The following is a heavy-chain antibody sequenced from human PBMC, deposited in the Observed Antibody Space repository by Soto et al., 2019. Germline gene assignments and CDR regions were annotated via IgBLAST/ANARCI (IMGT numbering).Heavy chain of an antibody. V-gene: IGHV4-30-2*01. J-gene: IGHJ4*02. CDR2: IYHSGST. D-gene: IGHD3-22*01. CDR3: ARNYYYDSSGYHYYLDY. Sequence: TLSLTCAVSGGSISSGGYSWSWIRQPPGKGLEWIGYIYHSGSTYYNPSLKSRVTISVDRSKNQFSLKLSSVTAADTAVYYCARNYYYDSSGYHYYLDYWGQGTLVTVSS. CDR1: GGSISSGGYS.